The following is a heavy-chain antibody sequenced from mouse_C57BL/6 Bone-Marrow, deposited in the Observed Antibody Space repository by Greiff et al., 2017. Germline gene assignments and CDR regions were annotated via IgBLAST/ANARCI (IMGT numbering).Heavy chain of an antibody. CDR2: INPNNGGT. CDR3: ARPYRRGDY. J-gene: IGHJ4*01. D-gene: IGHD2-14*01. CDR1: GYTFTDYY. V-gene: IGHV1-26*01. Sequence: VQLQQSGPELVKPGASVKISCKASGYTFTDYYMNWVKQSHGKSLEWIGDINPNNGGTSYNQKFKGKATLTVDKSSSTAYMELRSLTSEDSAGYYCARPYRRGDYWGQGTSVTVSS.